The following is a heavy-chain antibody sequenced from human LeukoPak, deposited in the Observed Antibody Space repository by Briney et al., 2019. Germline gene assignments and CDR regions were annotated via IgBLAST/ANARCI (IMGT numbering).Heavy chain of an antibody. D-gene: IGHD6-13*01. V-gene: IGHV1-69*04. CDR2: IIPILGIA. J-gene: IGHJ1*01. Sequence: GASVKVSCKASGGTFSSYAISWVRQAPGQGLEWMGRIIPILGIANYAQKFQGRVTITADKSTSTAYMELSSLRSEDTAVYYCARDRVAAAGTPGAEYFQHWGQGTLATVSS. CDR3: ARDRVAAAGTPGAEYFQH. CDR1: GGTFSSYA.